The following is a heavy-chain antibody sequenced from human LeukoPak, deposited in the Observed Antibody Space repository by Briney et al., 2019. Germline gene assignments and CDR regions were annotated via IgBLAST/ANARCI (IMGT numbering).Heavy chain of an antibody. Sequence: PGGSLRLSCAASGFTFSSYSMNWVLQAPGKGLEWVSYISGSGAAIYYADSVKGRFTISRDNAQNSVYLQMNSLRAEDTAVYYCARDGYCSGNSCYKGGYWGQGTLVTVSS. V-gene: IGHV3-48*01. CDR1: GFTFSSYS. CDR2: ISGSGAAI. D-gene: IGHD2-2*02. J-gene: IGHJ4*02. CDR3: ARDGYCSGNSCYKGGY.